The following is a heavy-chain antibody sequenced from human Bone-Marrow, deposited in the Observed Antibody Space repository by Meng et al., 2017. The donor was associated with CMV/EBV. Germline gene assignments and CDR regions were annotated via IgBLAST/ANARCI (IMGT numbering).Heavy chain of an antibody. V-gene: IGHV1-2*02. Sequence: ASVKVSCKASGYTFTGYYMHWVRQAPGQGLEWMGWINPNSGGTNYAQKLQGTVTMTTDTSTSTAYMELRSLRSDDMAVYYCARDRQRRGYYYYGMDVWGQGTTVTVSS. CDR3: ARDRQRRGYYYYGMDV. CDR1: GYTFTGYY. D-gene: IGHD6-25*01. CDR2: INPNSGGT. J-gene: IGHJ6*02.